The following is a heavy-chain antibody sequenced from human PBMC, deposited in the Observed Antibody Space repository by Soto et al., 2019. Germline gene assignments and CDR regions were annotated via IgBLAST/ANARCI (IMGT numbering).Heavy chain of an antibody. V-gene: IGHV3-30*03. CDR3: ATTFYSGPD. Sequence: PWGSLRLSCSASGFTFSNYGTHWVRQAPGKGLEWVAVISYDGSKKYYADSVKGRFTISRDNSKNTLYLQMHSLRAEDTAVYYCATTFYSGPDWGQGTRVTVSS. J-gene: IGHJ4*02. CDR2: ISYDGSKK. D-gene: IGHD5-12*01. CDR1: GFTFSNYG.